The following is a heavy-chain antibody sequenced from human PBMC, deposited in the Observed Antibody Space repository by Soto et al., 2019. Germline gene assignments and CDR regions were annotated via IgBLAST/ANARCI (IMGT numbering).Heavy chain of an antibody. CDR3: EKDESGAADI. J-gene: IGHJ3*02. CDR2: IDTSGKT. D-gene: IGHD7-27*01. Sequence: SETLSLTCTVSGGSLTAYSWNWIRQPVGKGLEWIGRIDTSGKTNYIPSLKSRLTMSIDRFKNQFSLNLKFVTAADTAVYFCEKDESGAADIWGQGTMATVSS. V-gene: IGHV4-4*07. CDR1: GGSLTAYS.